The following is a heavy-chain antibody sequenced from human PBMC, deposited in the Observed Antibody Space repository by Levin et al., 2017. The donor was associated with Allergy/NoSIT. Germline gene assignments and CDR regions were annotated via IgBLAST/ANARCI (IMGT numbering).Heavy chain of an antibody. J-gene: IGHJ4*02. CDR1: GFSLSTSGVG. Sequence: SGPTLVKPTQTLTLTCTFSGFSLSTSGVGVGWIRQPPGKALEWLALIYWDDDKRYSPSLKSRLTITKDTSKNQVVLTMTNMDPVDTATYYCAQLTGSGSYDISLDYWGQGTLVTVSS. V-gene: IGHV2-5*02. CDR2: IYWDDDK. CDR3: AQLTGSGSYDISLDY. D-gene: IGHD3-10*01.